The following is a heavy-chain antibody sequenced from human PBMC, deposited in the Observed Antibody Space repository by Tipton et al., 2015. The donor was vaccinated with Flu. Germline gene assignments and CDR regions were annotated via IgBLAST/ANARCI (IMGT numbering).Heavy chain of an antibody. CDR1: GGSISGDPYYWSSRSYY. Sequence: TLSLTCTVSGGSISGDPYYWSSRSYYWSWIRQSAGKELQWIGRIYATGITEYNPSLRGRVTMSVDTSKNQFSLQLTSVTAADTAIYYCARVSPRRVTAIVVVMLPEGYFDYWGQGTLAIVSS. CDR2: IYATGIT. D-gene: IGHD3-22*01. CDR3: ARVSPRRVTAIVVVMLPEGYFDY. J-gene: IGHJ4*02. V-gene: IGHV4-61*02.